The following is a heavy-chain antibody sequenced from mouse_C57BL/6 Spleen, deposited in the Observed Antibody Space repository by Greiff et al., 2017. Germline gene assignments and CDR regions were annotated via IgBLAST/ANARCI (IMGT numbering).Heavy chain of an antibody. CDR2: IDPSDSYT. Sequence: QVQLQQPGAELVKPGASVKLSCKASGYTFTSYWMQWVKQRPGQGLEWIGEIDPSDSYTNYNQKFKGKATLTVDTSSNTAYMQLSSLTSEDSAVYYCARPGVISKGWYFDVWGTGTTVTVSS. CDR1: GYTFTSYW. CDR3: ARPGVISKGWYFDV. J-gene: IGHJ1*03. V-gene: IGHV1-50*01. D-gene: IGHD2-1*01.